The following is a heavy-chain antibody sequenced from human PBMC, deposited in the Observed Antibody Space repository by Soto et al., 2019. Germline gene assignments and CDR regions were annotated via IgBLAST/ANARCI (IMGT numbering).Heavy chain of an antibody. CDR3: ASRLLAYCGGDCYPFDYYGMDV. V-gene: IGHV1-69*13. J-gene: IGHJ6*02. CDR1: GGTFSSYA. CDR2: IIPIFGTA. D-gene: IGHD2-21*02. Sequence: SVKVSCKASGGTFSSYAISWVRQAPGQGLEWMGGIIPIFGTANYAQKFQGRVTITADESTSTAYMELSSLRSEDTAVYYCASRLLAYCGGDCYPFDYYGMDVWG.